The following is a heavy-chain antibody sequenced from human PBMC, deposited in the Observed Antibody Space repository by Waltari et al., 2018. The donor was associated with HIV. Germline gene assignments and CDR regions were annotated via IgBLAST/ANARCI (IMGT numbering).Heavy chain of an antibody. CDR2: INTNTGNP. CDR1: GYTFTNYA. D-gene: IGHD2-2*01. J-gene: IGHJ5*02. Sequence: QVQLVQSGSELKKPGASVKVSCKASGYTFTNYAMNWVRQAPGQGLEWMGWINTNTGNPTYAQGFTGRFVVSLDTSVSTAYLQISSLKAEDTAVYYCARGYCGTTSCWQRGGWFDPWGQGTLLTVSS. V-gene: IGHV7-4-1*02. CDR3: ARGYCGTTSCWQRGGWFDP.